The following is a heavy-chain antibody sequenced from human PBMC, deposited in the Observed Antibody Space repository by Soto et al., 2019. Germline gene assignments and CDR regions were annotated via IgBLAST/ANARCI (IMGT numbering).Heavy chain of an antibody. V-gene: IGHV4-30-4*01. CDR2: IYYSGST. D-gene: IGHD5-18*01. CDR1: GGSISSGDYY. Sequence: SETLSLTCTVSGGSISSGDYYWSWIRQPPGKGLEWIGYIYYSGSTYYNPSLKSRVTISVDTSKNQFSLKLSSVTAADTAVYYCARGDGVETFDYWGQGTLVTVSS. CDR3: ARGDGVETFDY. J-gene: IGHJ4*02.